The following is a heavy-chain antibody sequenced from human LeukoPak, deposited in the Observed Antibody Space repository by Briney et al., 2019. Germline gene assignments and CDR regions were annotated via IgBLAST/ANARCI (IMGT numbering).Heavy chain of an antibody. CDR2: IYYSGST. CDR3: ARSDWYSGYYSN. V-gene: IGHV4-59*01. CDR1: GGSISSYY. Sequence: SETLSLTCTASGGSISSYYWSWIRQPPGKGLEWIGYIYYSGSTNYNPSLKSRVTISVDTSKNQFSLKLSSVTAADTAVYYCARSDWYSGYYSNWGQGTLVTVSS. J-gene: IGHJ4*02. D-gene: IGHD3-22*01.